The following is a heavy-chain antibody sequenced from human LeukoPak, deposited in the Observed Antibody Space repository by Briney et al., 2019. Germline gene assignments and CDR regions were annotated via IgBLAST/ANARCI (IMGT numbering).Heavy chain of an antibody. V-gene: IGHV1-18*01. CDR1: GYTFGSYG. D-gene: IGHD6-19*01. Sequence: EASVKVSCKASGYTFGSYGITWVRQAPGQGLEWMGWISAYNGNTNYAQKLQGRVTMTTDTSTSTAYMELRSLRSDDTAVYYCARVPSYSSGWGPEFNYFDYWGQGTLVTVSS. CDR2: ISAYNGNT. CDR3: ARVPSYSSGWGPEFNYFDY. J-gene: IGHJ4*02.